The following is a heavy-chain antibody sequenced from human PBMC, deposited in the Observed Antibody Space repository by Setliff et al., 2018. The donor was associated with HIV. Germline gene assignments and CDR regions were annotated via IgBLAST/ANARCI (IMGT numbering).Heavy chain of an antibody. CDR3: ARAGSTSGWNEHIDY. Sequence: ASVKVSCKASGGTFSSYAISWVRQAPGQGLEWMGGIIPIFGTANYAQKFQGRVTITADESTNTVYLELSSLRPEDTAVYYCARAGSTSGWNEHIDYWGQGTLVTVSS. J-gene: IGHJ4*02. CDR2: IIPIFGTA. CDR1: GGTFSSYA. V-gene: IGHV1-69*13. D-gene: IGHD6-19*01.